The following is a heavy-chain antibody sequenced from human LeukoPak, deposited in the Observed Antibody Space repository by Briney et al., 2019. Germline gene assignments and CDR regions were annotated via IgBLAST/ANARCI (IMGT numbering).Heavy chain of an antibody. J-gene: IGHJ4*02. Sequence: KSGGSLRLSCAASGFTFSNYAMNWVRQAPGKGLEWVSSITSSSSYIYYADSVKGRFTISRDNAKSSLYLQMNSLRAEDTALYYCARHRTASDYWGQGTLVTVSS. CDR2: ITSSSSYI. CDR1: GFTFSNYA. V-gene: IGHV3-21*01. D-gene: IGHD3-16*02. CDR3: ARHRTASDY.